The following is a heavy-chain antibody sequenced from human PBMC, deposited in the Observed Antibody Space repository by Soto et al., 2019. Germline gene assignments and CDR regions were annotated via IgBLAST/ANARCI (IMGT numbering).Heavy chain of an antibody. CDR1: GGSFSGYY. V-gene: IGHV4-34*01. CDR2: INHSGST. J-gene: IGHJ4*02. CDR3: ARGRVGFDY. D-gene: IGHD2-15*01. Sequence: PETLSLTCAVYGGSFSGYYWSWIRQPPGKGLEWIGEINHSGSTNYNPSLKSRVTISVDTSKNQFSLKLSSVTAADTAVYYCARGRVGFDYWGQGTLVTVSS.